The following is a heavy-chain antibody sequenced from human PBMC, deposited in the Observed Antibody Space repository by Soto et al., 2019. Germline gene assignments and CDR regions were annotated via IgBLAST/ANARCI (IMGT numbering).Heavy chain of an antibody. V-gene: IGHV4-61*01. D-gene: IGHD1-26*01. CDR3: ERRYGGTLDY. CDR1: GGCITSGSYY. Sequence: SEPLSLTCSVAGGCITSGSYYRIWIRQPPGKGLEWIGYIYYSGSTNYNPSLKSRVTISVDTSKNQFSLKLSSVTAADTAVYYCERRYGGTLDYWGQGTLVTAS. J-gene: IGHJ4*02. CDR2: IYYSGST.